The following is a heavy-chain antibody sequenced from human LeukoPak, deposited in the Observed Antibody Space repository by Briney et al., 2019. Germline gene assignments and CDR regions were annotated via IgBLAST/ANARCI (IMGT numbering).Heavy chain of an antibody. CDR3: ARAGDLRQNWFDP. CDR1: GGTFSSYA. CDR2: IIPIFGTA. Sequence: ASVKVSCKASGGTFSSYAISWVRQAPGQGLEWMGGIIPIFGTANYAQKFQGRVTITTDESTSTAYMELSSLRSEDTAVYYCARAGDLRQNWFDPWGQGTLVTVSS. D-gene: IGHD1-14*01. V-gene: IGHV1-69*05. J-gene: IGHJ5*02.